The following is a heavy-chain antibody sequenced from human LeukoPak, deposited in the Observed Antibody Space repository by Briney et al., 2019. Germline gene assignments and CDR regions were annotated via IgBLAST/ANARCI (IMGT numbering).Heavy chain of an antibody. CDR2: ISSSGSTI. Sequence: GGSLRLSCAASGFTFSDYYMSWIRQAPGKGLEWVSYISSSGSTIYYADSVKGRFTISRDNAKNSLYLQMNSLRAEDTAVYYCASNMGSGSYYKGYNWFDPWGQGTLVTVSS. D-gene: IGHD3-10*01. V-gene: IGHV3-11*01. CDR1: GFTFSDYY. J-gene: IGHJ5*02. CDR3: ASNMGSGSYYKGYNWFDP.